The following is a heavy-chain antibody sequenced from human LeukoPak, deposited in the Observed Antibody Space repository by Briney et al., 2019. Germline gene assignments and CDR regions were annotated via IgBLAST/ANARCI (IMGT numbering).Heavy chain of an antibody. CDR3: ASFRHAAAGLFDY. D-gene: IGHD6-13*01. CDR2: ISSSSSYI. Sequence: PGGSLRLSCAASGFTFSTYSMNWVRQAPGKGLEWVSSISSSSSYIYYADSVKGRFTISRDNAKNSLYLQMNSLRAEDTAVYYCASFRHAAAGLFDYWGQGTLVTVSS. J-gene: IGHJ4*02. V-gene: IGHV3-21*01. CDR1: GFTFSTYS.